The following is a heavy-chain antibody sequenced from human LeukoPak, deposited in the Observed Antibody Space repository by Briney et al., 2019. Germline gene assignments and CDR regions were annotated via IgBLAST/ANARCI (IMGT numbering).Heavy chain of an antibody. CDR3: AKSHDSSGSDY. J-gene: IGHJ4*02. D-gene: IGHD3-22*01. CDR1: GFTFSSYV. V-gene: IGHV3-23*01. Sequence: TGGSLRLSCAASGFTFSSYVMSWVRQAPGKGLERVSAISGSGGSTYYADSVKGRFTISRDNSKDTLYMQMNSLRAEDTAVYYCAKSHDSSGSDYWGQGTLVTVSS. CDR2: ISGSGGST.